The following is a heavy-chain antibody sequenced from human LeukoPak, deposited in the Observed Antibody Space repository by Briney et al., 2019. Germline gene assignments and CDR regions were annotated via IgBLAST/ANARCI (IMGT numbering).Heavy chain of an antibody. CDR2: IKQDGSEK. V-gene: IGHV3-7*03. CDR3: ARGLDYFDY. CDR1: GFTFSSYA. J-gene: IGHJ4*02. Sequence: GGSLRLSCAASGFTFSSYAMSWVRQAPGKGLEWVANIKQDGSEKYYVDSVKGRFTISRDNAKNSLYLQMNSLRAEDTAVYYCARGLDYFDYWGQGTLVTVSS. D-gene: IGHD3-22*01.